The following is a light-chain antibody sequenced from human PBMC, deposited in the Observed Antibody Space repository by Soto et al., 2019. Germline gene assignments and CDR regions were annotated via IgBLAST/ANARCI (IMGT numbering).Light chain of an antibody. Sequence: SYELTQPPSVSVSPGQTASITCSGDKLGHKYVSWYQQKPGQSPILVIYQDSKRPSGIPERVSGSNSGSTATLTISETQAMDEADYYCQTWASSIVVFGGGTKLTVL. CDR3: QTWASSIVV. CDR2: QDS. V-gene: IGLV3-1*01. CDR1: KLGHKY. J-gene: IGLJ2*01.